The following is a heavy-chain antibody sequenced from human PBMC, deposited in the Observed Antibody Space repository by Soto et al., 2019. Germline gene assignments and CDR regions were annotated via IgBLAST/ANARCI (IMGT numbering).Heavy chain of an antibody. CDR1: GGSISTGGYY. J-gene: IGHJ5*02. CDR2: FYYSGST. CDR3: ARSVFP. Sequence: QVQLQESCPGLVKPSQTLSLTCTVSGGSISTGGYYWNWIRQHPGKGLEWIGYFYYSGSTYYNPSLKSGVTISVHTSKTQFSLKLSSVTAADTAVYYCARSVFPWGQGTLVTVSS. V-gene: IGHV4-31*03.